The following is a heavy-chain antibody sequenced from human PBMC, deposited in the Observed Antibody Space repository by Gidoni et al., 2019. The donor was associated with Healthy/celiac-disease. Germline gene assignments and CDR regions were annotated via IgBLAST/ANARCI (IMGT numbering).Heavy chain of an antibody. J-gene: IGHJ4*02. D-gene: IGHD3-3*01. Sequence: LEWVSYISSSSSTIYYADSVKARFTISRDNAKNSLYLQMNSLRAEDTAVYYCARSRSSIFGVAHWGQGTLVTVSS. V-gene: IGHV3-48*01. CDR2: ISSSSSTI. CDR3: ARSRSSIFGVAH.